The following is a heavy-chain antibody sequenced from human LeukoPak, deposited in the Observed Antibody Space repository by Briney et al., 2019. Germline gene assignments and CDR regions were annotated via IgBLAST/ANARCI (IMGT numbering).Heavy chain of an antibody. CDR2: INTYSGNR. CDR1: GYTFTIYG. V-gene: IGHV1-18*04. Sequence: ASVKVSYKASGYTFTIYGISWVRQAPGQGREWMGWINTYSGNRNYAQKVQGRVTMTTDTSTSTAYMELTRLRSDDTAVYYCARQAGGYSSGWFQFHFDYWGQGTLVTVSS. J-gene: IGHJ4*02. D-gene: IGHD6-19*01. CDR3: ARQAGGYSSGWFQFHFDY.